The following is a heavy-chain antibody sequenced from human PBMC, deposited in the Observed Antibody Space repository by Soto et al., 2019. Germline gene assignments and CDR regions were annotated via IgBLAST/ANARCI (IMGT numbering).Heavy chain of an antibody. V-gene: IGHV4-59*01. CDR3: ARDSLGYCSGGSCYDFDY. CDR2: IYYSGST. J-gene: IGHJ4*02. CDR1: GGSISSYY. D-gene: IGHD2-15*01. Sequence: SETLSLTCTVSGGSISSYYWSWIRQPPGKGLEWIGYIYYSGSTNYNPSLKSRVTISVDTSKNQLSLKLSSVTAADTAVYYCARDSLGYCSGGSCYDFDYWGQGTLVTVSS.